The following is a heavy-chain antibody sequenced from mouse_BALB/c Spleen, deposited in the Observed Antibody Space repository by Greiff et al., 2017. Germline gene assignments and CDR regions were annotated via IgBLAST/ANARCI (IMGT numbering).Heavy chain of an antibody. J-gene: IGHJ1*01. CDR2: IYPSDSYT. CDR3: TKGEGYFDV. V-gene: IGHV1-69*02. Sequence: QVQLQQPGAELVRPGASVKLSCKASGYTFTSYWTNWVKQRPGQGLEWIGNIYPSDSYTNYNQKFKDKATLTVDKSSSTAYMQLSSPTSEDSAVYYCTKGEGYFDVWGAGTTVTVSS. CDR1: GYTFTSYW.